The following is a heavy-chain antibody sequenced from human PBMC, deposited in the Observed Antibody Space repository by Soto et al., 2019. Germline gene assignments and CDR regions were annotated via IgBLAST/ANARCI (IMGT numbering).Heavy chain of an antibody. Sequence: EVQLVESGGGLVQPGGSLRLSCAASGFTFSSYSMNWVRQAPGKGLEWVSYISSSSSTIYYADSVKGRFTISRDNAKNSLYLQMYSLRAEDTAVYYCARYTVYYWFDPWGQGTLVTVSS. CDR1: GFTFSSYS. D-gene: IGHD4-4*01. CDR3: ARYTVYYWFDP. CDR2: ISSSSSTI. J-gene: IGHJ5*02. V-gene: IGHV3-48*01.